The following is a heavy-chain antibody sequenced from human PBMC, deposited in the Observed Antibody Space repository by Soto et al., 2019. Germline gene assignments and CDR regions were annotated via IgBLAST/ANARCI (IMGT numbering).Heavy chain of an antibody. D-gene: IGHD5-18*01. J-gene: IGHJ4*02. V-gene: IGHV3-64D*06. CDR1: GFTFSSYA. CDR3: VKSRGGNNFDFFD. Sequence: VGSLMLSFSASGFTFSSYAMHWVRQAPGKGLEYVSGIRGNGDPPFYADSVKGRFTISRDNSKDTLYLQMSSLSADDTAVYYCVKSRGGNNFDFFDWGQGALVTVYS. CDR2: IRGNGDPP.